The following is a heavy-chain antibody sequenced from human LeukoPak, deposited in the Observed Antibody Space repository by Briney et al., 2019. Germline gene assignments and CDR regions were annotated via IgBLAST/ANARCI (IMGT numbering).Heavy chain of an antibody. CDR1: GGSISSGSYH. Sequence: SQTLSLTCTVSGGSISSGSYHWSRIRQPAGKGLEWIGRIYTSGNTNYNPSLKSRVTISVDTSKNQFSLKLRSVTAADTAVYYCASIDTAVVRTDSWGQGTLVTVSS. CDR2: IYTSGNT. D-gene: IGHD5-18*01. J-gene: IGHJ4*02. CDR3: ASIDTAVVRTDS. V-gene: IGHV4-61*02.